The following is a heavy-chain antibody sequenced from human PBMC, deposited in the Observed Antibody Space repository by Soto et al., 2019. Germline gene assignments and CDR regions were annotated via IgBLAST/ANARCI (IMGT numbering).Heavy chain of an antibody. D-gene: IGHD2-15*01. Sequence: GGSLRLSCAASGFTFSSYSMNWVRQAPGKGLEWVSYISSSSSTIYYADSVKGRFTISRANAKNSLYLQMNSLRDEAAAVYYCASPPQGKPYSFDYWGQGTLVTVSS. J-gene: IGHJ4*02. CDR3: ASPPQGKPYSFDY. V-gene: IGHV3-48*02. CDR2: ISSSSSTI. CDR1: GFTFSSYS.